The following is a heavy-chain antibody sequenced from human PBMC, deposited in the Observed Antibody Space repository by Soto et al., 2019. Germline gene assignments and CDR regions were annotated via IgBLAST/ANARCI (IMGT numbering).Heavy chain of an antibody. CDR3: ARDRSSSSWFDP. V-gene: IGHV1-2*02. CDR2: INPNSGGT. J-gene: IGHJ5*02. CDR1: GYTFTGYY. D-gene: IGHD6-13*01. Sequence: DSVKVSCKAAGYTFTGYYMHWVRQAPGQGLEWMGWINPNSGGTNYAQKFQGRVTMTRDTSISTAYMELSRLRSDDTAVYYCARDRSSSSWFDPWGQGTLVTVSS.